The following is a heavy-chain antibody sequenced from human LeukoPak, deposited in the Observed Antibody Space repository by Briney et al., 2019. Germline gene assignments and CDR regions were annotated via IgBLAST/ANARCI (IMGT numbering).Heavy chain of an antibody. CDR3: ARMGIAAVGAYYFDY. CDR2: IRDGGSNI. J-gene: IGHJ4*02. CDR1: GLTFSSYE. D-gene: IGHD6-13*01. Sequence: GGSLRLSCAASGLTFSSYEMNWVRQAPGKGLERVSYIRDGGSNIYYADSVKGRFTISRDNAKSSLYLQMASLRAEDTAVYYCARMGIAAVGAYYFDYWGQGTLVAVST. V-gene: IGHV3-48*03.